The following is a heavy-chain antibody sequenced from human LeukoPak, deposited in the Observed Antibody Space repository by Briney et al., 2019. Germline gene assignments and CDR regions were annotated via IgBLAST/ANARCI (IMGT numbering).Heavy chain of an antibody. Sequence: SETLSLTCTVSGGSISSSSYYWGWIRQPPGKGLEWIVTMSYSGSTYYNPSLKSRVTISVDTSKNQFSLKLISVTAADTAVYYCARDLASPTASFDIWGQGTMVTVSS. J-gene: IGHJ3*02. CDR1: GGSISSSSYY. CDR3: ARDLASPTASFDI. CDR2: MSYSGST. V-gene: IGHV4-39*07.